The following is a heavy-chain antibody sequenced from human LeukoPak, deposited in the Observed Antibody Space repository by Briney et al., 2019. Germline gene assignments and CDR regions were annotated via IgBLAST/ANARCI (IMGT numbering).Heavy chain of an antibody. CDR3: ARAHYNSNEPRFDS. J-gene: IGHJ4*02. CDR1: GFFFSSYG. D-gene: IGHD1-20*01. CDR2: IWYDGSNK. V-gene: IGHV3-33*01. Sequence: PGRSLRLSCAASGFFFSSYGMHWVRLAPGNGLEWVALIWYDGSNKYYADSVKGRFTISRDNSKNTLSLQMNSLRAEDTAVYYCARAHYNSNEPRFDSWGQGTLVTVSS.